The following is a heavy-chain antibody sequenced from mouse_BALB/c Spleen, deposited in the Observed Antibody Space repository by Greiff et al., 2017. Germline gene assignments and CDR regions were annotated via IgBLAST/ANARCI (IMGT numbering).Heavy chain of an antibody. CDR1: GYTFTGYT. Sequence: VQLQQSAAELARPGASVKMSCKASGYTFTGYTMHWVKQRPGQGLEWIGYINPSSGYTEYNQKFKDKTTLTADKSSSTAYMQLSSLTSEDSAVYYCAGSGRFAYWGQGTLVTVSA. J-gene: IGHJ3*01. CDR2: INPSSGYT. V-gene: IGHV1-4*02. D-gene: IGHD3-1*01. CDR3: AGSGRFAY.